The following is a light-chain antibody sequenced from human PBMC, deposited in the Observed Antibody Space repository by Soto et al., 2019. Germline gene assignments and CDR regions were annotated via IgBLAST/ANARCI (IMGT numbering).Light chain of an antibody. Sequence: DIQMTQSPSTLSGSVGDRVTITCRASQTISSWLAWYQQKPGKAPKLLMYKASTLKSGVPSRFSGSGSGTDFTLTISSLQPEDFATYYCQQSYSSPPTFGQGPKVDIK. CDR2: KAS. V-gene: IGKV1-5*03. J-gene: IGKJ1*01. CDR3: QQSYSSPPT. CDR1: QTISSW.